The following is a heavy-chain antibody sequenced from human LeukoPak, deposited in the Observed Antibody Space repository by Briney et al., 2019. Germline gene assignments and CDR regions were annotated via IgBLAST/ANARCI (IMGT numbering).Heavy chain of an antibody. J-gene: IGHJ4*02. CDR2: IRYDGSNK. CDR1: GFTFSSYG. V-gene: IGHV3-30*02. Sequence: WGSLRLSCAASGFTFSSYGMHWVRQAPGKGLEWVAFIRYDGSNKYYADSVRGRFTISRDNSKNTLYLQMNSLRAEDTAVYYCAKDGDQLTTFDYWGQGTLVTVSS. D-gene: IGHD2-2*01. CDR3: AKDGDQLTTFDY.